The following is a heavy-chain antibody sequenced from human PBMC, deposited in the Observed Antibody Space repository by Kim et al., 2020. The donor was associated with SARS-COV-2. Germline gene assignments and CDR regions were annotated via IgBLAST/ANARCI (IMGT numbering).Heavy chain of an antibody. CDR2: IHGSGST. CDR1: GDSTSSDKW. J-gene: IGHJ4*01. CDR3: ASLPAFTMIDGITYFFD. Sequence: SETLSLTCAVSGDSTSSDKWWGWVRQPPGKGLEWIGEIHGSGSTNYNPSLKSRVSISADPSKNHLSLTLNSVTVAHTAVYYCASLPAFTMIDGITYFFD. D-gene: IGHD3-22*01. V-gene: IGHV4-4*02.